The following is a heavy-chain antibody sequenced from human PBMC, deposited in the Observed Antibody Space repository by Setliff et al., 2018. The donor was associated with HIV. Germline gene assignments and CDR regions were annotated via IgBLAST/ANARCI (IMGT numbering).Heavy chain of an antibody. J-gene: IGHJ5*02. Sequence: PSETLSLTCSVSGGSVSDSNVYWNWIRQSPGKGLEWIGNIYYDGSAYYNPSLKSRVTILMDTSTNQFSLKLSSVTAADTAVYYCARDGWYSFGYNWFDPWGQGTLVTVSS. D-gene: IGHD5-18*01. CDR3: ARDGWYSFGYNWFDP. V-gene: IGHV4-39*07. CDR2: IYYDGSA. CDR1: GGSVSDSNVY.